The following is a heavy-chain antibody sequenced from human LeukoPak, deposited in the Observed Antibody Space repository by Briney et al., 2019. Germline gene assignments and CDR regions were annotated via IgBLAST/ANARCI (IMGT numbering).Heavy chain of an antibody. J-gene: IGHJ5*02. V-gene: IGHV1-2*02. CDR2: INPDIGGT. D-gene: IGHD3-10*01. CDR3: ARGARITMVRGIIYNCFDP. CDR1: GYIFTDYY. Sequence: RASVKVSCKASGYIFTDYYIHWVRQAPGQGLEWMGWINPDIGGTDYAQKFQGRVTMTRDTSISTAYMELSSLRSDDTAVFYCARGARITMVRGIIYNCFDPWGQGTLVTVSS.